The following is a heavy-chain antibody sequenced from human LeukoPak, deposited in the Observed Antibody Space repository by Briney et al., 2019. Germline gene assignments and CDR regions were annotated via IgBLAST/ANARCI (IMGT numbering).Heavy chain of an antibody. Sequence: GGSLRLSCAASGFTFSSYVMHWVRQAPGKGLEWVAIISYDGSNEYYADSVKGRFTISRDNSKNTLYLQMNSLRAEDTAVYYCASRTSIAVTDWGQGTLVTVSS. CDR3: ASRTSIAVTD. V-gene: IGHV3-30*04. D-gene: IGHD6-19*01. J-gene: IGHJ4*02. CDR2: ISYDGSNE. CDR1: GFTFSSYV.